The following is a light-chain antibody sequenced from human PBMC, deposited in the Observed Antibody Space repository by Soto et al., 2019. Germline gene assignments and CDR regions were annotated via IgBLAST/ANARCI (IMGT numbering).Light chain of an antibody. CDR3: GTWDSSLSAGV. V-gene: IGLV1-51*01. Sequence: QSVLTQPPSVSAAPGQKVTISCSGSSSNIRNNYVSWYQQLPGTAPKLLIYDNDKRPSGIPDRFSGSKSGTSATLGITGLQTGDEADYYCGTWDSSLSAGVFGGGTKLTVL. CDR1: SSNIRNNY. J-gene: IGLJ3*02. CDR2: DND.